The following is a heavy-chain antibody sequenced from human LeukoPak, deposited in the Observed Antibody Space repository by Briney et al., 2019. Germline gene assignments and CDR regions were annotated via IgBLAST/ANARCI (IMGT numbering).Heavy chain of an antibody. Sequence: ASVRVSCKASGGTFSSYAISWVRQAPGQGLEWMGRITPILGIANYAQKFQGRVTITADKSTSTAYMELSSLRSEDTAVYYCARDPYRFGELGLRKDEGFDYWGQETLVTVSS. D-gene: IGHD3-16*01. CDR2: ITPILGIA. CDR1: GGTFSSYA. J-gene: IGHJ4*02. CDR3: ARDPYRFGELGLRKDEGFDY. V-gene: IGHV1-69*04.